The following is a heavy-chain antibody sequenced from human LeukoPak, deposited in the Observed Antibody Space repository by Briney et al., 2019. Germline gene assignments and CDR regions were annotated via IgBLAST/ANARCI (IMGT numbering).Heavy chain of an antibody. CDR3: ARDQPRIAAAADAFDI. CDR2: INPNSGGT. J-gene: IGHJ3*02. Sequence: ASVKVSCKASGYTFTGYYMHWVRQAPGQGLEWMGCINPNSGGTNYAQKFQGRVTMTRDTSISTAYMELSRLRSDDTAVYYCARDQPRIAAAADAFDIWGQGTMVTVSS. V-gene: IGHV1-2*02. D-gene: IGHD6-13*01. CDR1: GYTFTGYY.